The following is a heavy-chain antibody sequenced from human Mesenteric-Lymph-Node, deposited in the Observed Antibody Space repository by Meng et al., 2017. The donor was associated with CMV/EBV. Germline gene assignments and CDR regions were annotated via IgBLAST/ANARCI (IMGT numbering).Heavy chain of an antibody. D-gene: IGHD1-1*01. V-gene: IGHV3-30*04. CDR1: GFTFSNYA. Sequence: GESLKISCAASGFTFSNYAMHWVRQAPGKGLEWVAFISDDGSNKYYADSVKGRFTFSRDNSKNTLYLQMNGLRVEDTAMYYCVRPVLEAWYFDYWGQGTLVTVSS. J-gene: IGHJ4*02. CDR2: ISDDGSNK. CDR3: VRPVLEAWYFDY.